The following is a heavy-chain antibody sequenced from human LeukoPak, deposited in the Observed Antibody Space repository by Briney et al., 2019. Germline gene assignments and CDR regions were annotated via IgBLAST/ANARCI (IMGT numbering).Heavy chain of an antibody. D-gene: IGHD6-13*01. CDR3: ARVTGYMVEDYFDS. Sequence: SGPTLVKPSETLSLTCSVSGGAISIYYWSWVRQPPGKGLEWIGYIYYSGSTNYNPSLKSRVTISVDTSKNQFSLRLRSVTAADTAVYYCARVTGYMVEDYFDSWGQGTLVTVSS. J-gene: IGHJ4*02. CDR1: GGAISIYY. V-gene: IGHV4-59*01. CDR2: IYYSGST.